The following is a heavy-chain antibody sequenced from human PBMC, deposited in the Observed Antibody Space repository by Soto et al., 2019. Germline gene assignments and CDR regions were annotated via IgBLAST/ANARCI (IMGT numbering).Heavy chain of an antibody. D-gene: IGHD1-1*01. J-gene: IGHJ3*02. CDR1: GGSISSSNW. Sequence: QVQLQESGPGLVKPSGTLSLTCAVSGGSISSSNWWSWVGQPPGKGLEWSGEIYHSGSTNYNPPLKSRVTISVDKSQNQFSLKLSSVTAADTAVYYCARDVQHSPHAAFDIWGQGTMVTVSS. CDR2: IYHSGST. CDR3: ARDVQHSPHAAFDI. V-gene: IGHV4-4*02.